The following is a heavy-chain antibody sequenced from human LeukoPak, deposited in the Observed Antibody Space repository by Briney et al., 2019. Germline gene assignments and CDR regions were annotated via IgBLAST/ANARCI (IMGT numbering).Heavy chain of an antibody. CDR1: GGSISGYY. CDR3: ARRGYSSSWYYYYYYMDV. D-gene: IGHD6-13*01. V-gene: IGHV4-34*01. Sequence: SETLSLTCTVSGGSISGYYWSWIRQPPGKGLEWIGEINHSGSTNYNPSLKSRVTISVDTSKNQFSLKLSSVTAADTAVYYCARRGYSSSWYYYYYYMDVWGKGTTVTISS. J-gene: IGHJ6*03. CDR2: INHSGST.